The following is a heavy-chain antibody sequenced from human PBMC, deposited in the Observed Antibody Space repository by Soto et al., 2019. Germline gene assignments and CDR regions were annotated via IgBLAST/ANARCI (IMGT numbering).Heavy chain of an antibody. Sequence: QVQLQESGPGLVKPSETLSLTCTVSGGSMSRYYWIWIRQAPGKGLEWIGYIYYSGYTKYDPSLKXRLTLSXXTSKNQFSLKLSSVTAADTAVYYCAGGMAPIELDFWGQGTLVTASS. V-gene: IGHV4-59*01. D-gene: IGHD3-16*01. J-gene: IGHJ4*02. CDR3: AGGMAPIELDF. CDR1: GGSMSRYY. CDR2: IYYSGYT.